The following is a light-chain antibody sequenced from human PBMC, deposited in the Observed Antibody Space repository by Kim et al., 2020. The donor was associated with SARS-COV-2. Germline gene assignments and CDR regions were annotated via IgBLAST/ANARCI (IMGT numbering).Light chain of an antibody. J-gene: IGKJ2*03. CDR2: DAS. Sequence: ASVGDRVTITCRASQNIRFNLNWYQQIPGKAPKVLIYDASTLQSGVPSRFNGSGSGTDFTLTISSLQPEDFATYYCQHSYSPPFSFGQGTKLEI. CDR3: QHSYSPPFS. CDR1: QNIRFN. V-gene: IGKV1-39*01.